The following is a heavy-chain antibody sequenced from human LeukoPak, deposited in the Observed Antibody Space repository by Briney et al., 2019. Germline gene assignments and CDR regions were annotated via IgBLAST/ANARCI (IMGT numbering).Heavy chain of an antibody. D-gene: IGHD5-18*01. J-gene: IGHJ4*02. V-gene: IGHV1-69*04. CDR1: GGTFSSYA. CDR3: ASSLDTAMVLN. CDR2: IIPILGIA. Sequence: ASVTVSCKASGGTFSSYAISWVRQAPGQGLEWMGRIIPILGIANYAQKFQGRVTITADKSTSTAYMELSSLRSEDTAVYYCASSLDTAMVLNWGQGTLVTVSS.